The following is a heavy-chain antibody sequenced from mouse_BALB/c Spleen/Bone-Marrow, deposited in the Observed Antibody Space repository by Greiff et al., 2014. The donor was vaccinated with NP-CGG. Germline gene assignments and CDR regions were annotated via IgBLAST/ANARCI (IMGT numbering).Heavy chain of an antibody. CDR2: IYPGNSDT. V-gene: IGHV1-5*01. CDR1: GYSFTNYW. CDR3: TRFGSSYDWYFDV. J-gene: IGHJ1*01. Sequence: EVQLQQSGTVLARPGASVKMSCKASGYSFTNYWLHWVKQRPGKGLEWIGAIYPGNSDTSYSQKFKGKAKLTAVTSASTAYMELSSLTNEDSAVYYCTRFGSSYDWYFDVWGAGTTVTVSS. D-gene: IGHD1-1*01.